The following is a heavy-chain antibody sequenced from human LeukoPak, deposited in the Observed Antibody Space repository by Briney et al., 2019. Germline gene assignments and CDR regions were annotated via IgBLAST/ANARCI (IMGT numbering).Heavy chain of an antibody. CDR2: INPNSGGT. J-gene: IGHJ4*02. V-gene: IGHV1-2*02. CDR1: GYTFTGYY. D-gene: IGHD5-12*01. Sequence: ASVKVSCKASGYTFTGYYMHWVQQAPGQGLEWMGWINPNSGGTNYAQKFQGRVTMTRDTSISTAYMELSRLRSDDTAVHYCARELRWLQLPDYFDYWGQGTLVTVSS. CDR3: ARELRWLQLPDYFDY.